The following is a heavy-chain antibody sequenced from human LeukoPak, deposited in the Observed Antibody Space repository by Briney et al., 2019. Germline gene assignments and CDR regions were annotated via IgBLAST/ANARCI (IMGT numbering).Heavy chain of an antibody. Sequence: GRSLRLSCAASGFTYSRYGMQWVRQVPGKGLEWVAIIWSDGNNKYYADAVKDRFTIYRDDSKNTMYLQMNSLSAEDTAVYYCARAGYSFGSLDYWGPGTLVTVSS. D-gene: IGHD5-18*01. CDR1: GFTYSRYG. J-gene: IGHJ4*02. CDR2: IWSDGNNK. CDR3: ARAGYSFGSLDY. V-gene: IGHV3-33*01.